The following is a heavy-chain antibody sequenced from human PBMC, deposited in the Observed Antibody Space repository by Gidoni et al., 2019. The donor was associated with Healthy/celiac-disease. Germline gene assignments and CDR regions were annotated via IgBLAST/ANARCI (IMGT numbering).Heavy chain of an antibody. CDR2: IYYSGSI. CDR3: ARDGDCTGGVCYTGNDAFDI. D-gene: IGHD2-8*02. V-gene: IGHV4-30-4*01. Sequence: QVQLQESGPGLVKPSQTLSLTCTVSGGSIRSGEYYCAWIRQPPGKGLEWIGYIYYSGSIYDNPSLKSRVTLSVDTSKTQFSLKLSSVTAADTAVYYCARDGDCTGGVCYTGNDAFDIWGQGTMVTVSS. CDR1: GGSIRSGEYY. J-gene: IGHJ3*02.